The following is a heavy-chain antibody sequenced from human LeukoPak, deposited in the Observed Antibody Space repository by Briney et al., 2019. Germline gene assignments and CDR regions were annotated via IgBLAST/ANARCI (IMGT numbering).Heavy chain of an antibody. CDR3: ARVRGTFETD. J-gene: IGHJ1*01. Sequence: SETLSLTCTVSGASISTYYWSWIRQPPGKGLEWIGYLYYSGSTTYSPSLKSRVTMSVDTSRSQFSLKLNSVTAADTAIYYCARVRGTFETDWGQGTLVTVSS. CDR1: GASISTYY. D-gene: IGHD2/OR15-2a*01. V-gene: IGHV4-59*01. CDR2: LYYSGST.